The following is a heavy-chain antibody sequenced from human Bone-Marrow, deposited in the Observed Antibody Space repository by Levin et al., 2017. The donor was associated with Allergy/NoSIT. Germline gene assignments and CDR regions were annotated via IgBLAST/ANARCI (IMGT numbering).Heavy chain of an antibody. D-gene: IGHD6-13*01. CDR2: IIPILGIA. CDR3: ARGREAAAGRVTEYFQH. V-gene: IGHV1-69*04. J-gene: IGHJ1*01. CDR1: GGTFSSYA. Sequence: SVKVSCKASGGTFSSYAISWVRQAPGQGLEWMGRIIPILGIANYAQKFQGRVTITADKSTSTAYMELSSLRSEDTAVYYCARGREAAAGRVTEYFQHWGQGTLVTVSS.